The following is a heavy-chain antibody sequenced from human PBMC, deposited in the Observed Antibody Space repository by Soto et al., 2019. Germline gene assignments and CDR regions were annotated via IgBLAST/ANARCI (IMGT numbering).Heavy chain of an antibody. V-gene: IGHV4-59*01. J-gene: IGHJ4*02. CDR1: GDSISRFY. D-gene: IGHD6-19*01. CDR2: ISYSGST. CDR3: ARDDSTGGFDF. Sequence: QVQLQESGPGLVKPSETLSLTCTVSGDSISRFYXSXIXXXXXKGLEWLGYISYSGSTNYSPALRSRVTISADTSKNQFSLKLNAVTAADTAVYYCARDDSTGGFDFWGQGALVTVSS.